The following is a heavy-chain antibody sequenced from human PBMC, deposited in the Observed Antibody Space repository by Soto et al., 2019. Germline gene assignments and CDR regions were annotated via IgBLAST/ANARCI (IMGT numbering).Heavy chain of an antibody. V-gene: IGHV1-69*13. CDR3: ARVGLEQEMATHDY. CDR1: GGTFSSYA. D-gene: IGHD5-12*01. CDR2: IIPIFGTA. J-gene: IGHJ4*02. Sequence: SVKVSCKASGGTFSSYAISWVRQAPGQGLEWMGGIIPIFGTANYAQKFQGRVTITADESTSTAYMELSSLRSEDTAVYYCARVGLEQEMATHDYWGQGTLVAVSS.